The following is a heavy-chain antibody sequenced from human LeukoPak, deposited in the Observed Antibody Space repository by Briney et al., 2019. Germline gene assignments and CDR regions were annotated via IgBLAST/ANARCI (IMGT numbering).Heavy chain of an antibody. J-gene: IGHJ5*02. V-gene: IGHV4-39*01. CDR1: GGSISSTSYY. Sequence: SETLSLTCTVSGGSISSTSYYWGWIRQPPGKGLEWIGSIYYSWDTYYNPSLKSRVTISVDTSKNQFSLKLSSVTAADTAVYYCARPPHCSGGSCYLGWFDPWGQGTLVTVSS. D-gene: IGHD2-15*01. CDR2: IYYSWDT. CDR3: ARPPHCSGGSCYLGWFDP.